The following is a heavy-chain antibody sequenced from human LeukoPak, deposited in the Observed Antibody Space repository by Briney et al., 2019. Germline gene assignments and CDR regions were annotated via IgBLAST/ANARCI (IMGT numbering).Heavy chain of an antibody. J-gene: IGHJ4*02. CDR1: GFTVSSNY. D-gene: IGHD3-10*01. V-gene: IGHV3-66*01. Sequence: GGSLRLSCAASGFTVSSNYMNWVRQAPGKGLEWVSVIYSGGSTYYADSVKGRFTISRDNSKNTLYLQMNSLRAEDTAVYYCAREGYYGSGSWYFDYWGQGTLVTVSS. CDR3: AREGYYGSGSWYFDY. CDR2: IYSGGST.